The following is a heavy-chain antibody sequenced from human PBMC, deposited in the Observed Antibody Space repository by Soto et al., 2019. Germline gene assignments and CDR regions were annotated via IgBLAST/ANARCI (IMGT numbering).Heavy chain of an antibody. J-gene: IGHJ6*03. CDR1: GYNFDNYW. Sequence: GESLKISCKGSGYNFDNYWIGWVRQMSGKDLEWMAIVYPGDSDARYSPSFQGQVTISVDQSISSVYLQWRSLKASDTAMYFCARYRSRDYHYYMDVWGQGTTVTVS. D-gene: IGHD1-26*01. V-gene: IGHV5-51*01. CDR3: ARYRSRDYHYYMDV. CDR2: VYPGDSDA.